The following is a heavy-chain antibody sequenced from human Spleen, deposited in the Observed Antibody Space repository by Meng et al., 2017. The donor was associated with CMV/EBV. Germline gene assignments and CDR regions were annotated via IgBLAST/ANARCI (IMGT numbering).Heavy chain of an antibody. D-gene: IGHD1-26*01. Sequence: ASVKVSCKASGYTFTAYYIHWVRQAPGQGLEWMGWVGGCDGDTNYAPELQGRVTMTTDTSTNTVYMELRSLTSDDTAVYYCARDWECLARSDVFDIWGQGTMVTVSS. CDR3: ARDWECLARSDVFDI. CDR1: GYTFTAYY. V-gene: IGHV1-18*04. CDR2: VGGCDGDT. J-gene: IGHJ3*02.